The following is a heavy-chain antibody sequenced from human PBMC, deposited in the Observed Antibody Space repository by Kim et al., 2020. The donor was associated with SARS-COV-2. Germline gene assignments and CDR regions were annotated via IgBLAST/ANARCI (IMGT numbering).Heavy chain of an antibody. J-gene: IGHJ5*02. CDR1: GGSISSSSYY. CDR2: IYYSGST. D-gene: IGHD3-9*01. CDR3: ARPTGYPPQSNWFDP. Sequence: SETLSLTCTVSGGSISSSSYYWGWIRQPPGKGLEWIGSIYYSGSTSYNSSLKSRVTISVDTSKNQFSLKLTSVTAADTAFYYCARPTGYPPQSNWFDPWGQGTLVTVSS. V-gene: IGHV4-39*01.